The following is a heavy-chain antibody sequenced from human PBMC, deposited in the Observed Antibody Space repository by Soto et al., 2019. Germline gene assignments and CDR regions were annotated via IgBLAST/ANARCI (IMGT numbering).Heavy chain of an antibody. V-gene: IGHV4-4*02. J-gene: IGHJ5*02. CDR1: GGSISSSNW. CDR2: IYHSGST. D-gene: IGHD6-13*01. CDR3: GRDLGRVRKQELIELFGP. Sequence: QVQLQESGPGLVKPSGTLSLTCAVSGGSISSSNWWSWVRQPPGKGLEWIGEIYHSGSTNYNPSLASRVTLSANKSKNQFPLKLRSVTAADAAVYYCGRDLGRVRKQELIELFGPWGQGTLVTVSS.